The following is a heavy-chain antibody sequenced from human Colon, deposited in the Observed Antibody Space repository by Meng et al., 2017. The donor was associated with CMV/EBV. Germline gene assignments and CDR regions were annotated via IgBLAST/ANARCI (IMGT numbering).Heavy chain of an antibody. D-gene: IGHD5-18*01. CDR2: IILTLGIP. V-gene: IGHV1-69*04. CDR3: ARDKRGVDTAIAGGD. Sequence: CKAFGDNTFAINWARQAPGQGLEWMGRIILTLGIPDYARNFKGRVTITADESTNTAYMEVTSLRSEDTALYYCARDKRGVDTAIAGGDWGQGTLVTVSS. CDR1: GDNTFA. J-gene: IGHJ4*02.